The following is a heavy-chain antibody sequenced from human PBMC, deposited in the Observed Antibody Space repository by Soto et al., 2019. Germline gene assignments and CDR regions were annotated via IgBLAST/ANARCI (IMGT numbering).Heavy chain of an antibody. J-gene: IGHJ5*02. CDR3: ARDERTAINWFDP. Sequence: QVQLVQSGAEVKKPGSSVKVSCKASGGTFSSYTISWVRQAPGQGLEWMGRIIPILGIANYAQKFQGRVTSTADKATSTAYMEVCSLRSEDTAVYYCARDERTAINWFDPWGQGTLVTVSP. CDR2: IIPILGIA. D-gene: IGHD1-1*01. CDR1: GGTFSSYT. V-gene: IGHV1-69*08.